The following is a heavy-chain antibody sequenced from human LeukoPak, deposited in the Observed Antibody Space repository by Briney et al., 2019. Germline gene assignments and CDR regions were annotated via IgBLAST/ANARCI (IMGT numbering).Heavy chain of an antibody. V-gene: IGHV1-2*02. Sequence: ASVKVSCKASGYTFTGYYMHWVRQAPGQGLEWMGWINPNSGGTNYAQKFQGRVTMTRDTSISTAYMELSRLRSDDTAVYYCARVSEHYGSGSYFYYYYYYMDVWGKGTTVTVSS. J-gene: IGHJ6*03. CDR1: GYTFTGYY. CDR2: INPNSGGT. D-gene: IGHD3-10*01. CDR3: ARVSEHYGSGSYFYYYYYYMDV.